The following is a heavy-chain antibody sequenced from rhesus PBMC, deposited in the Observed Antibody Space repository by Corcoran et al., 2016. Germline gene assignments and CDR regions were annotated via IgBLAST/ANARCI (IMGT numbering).Heavy chain of an antibody. Sequence: EVQLVQSGAEVKKPGASVKISCKASGYTFTDHYLHWVRQAPGKGLEWMRDVIREDGEGTYDMKFQDEVTIPAAMDTDTAYMELISLRSEDTAVYYWARGSGSWNPDAFDFWGQGLRVTVSS. CDR2: VIREDGEG. CDR3: ARGSGSWNPDAFDF. D-gene: IGHD6-25*01. CDR1: GYTFTDHY. J-gene: IGHJ3*01. V-gene: IGHV1-111*02.